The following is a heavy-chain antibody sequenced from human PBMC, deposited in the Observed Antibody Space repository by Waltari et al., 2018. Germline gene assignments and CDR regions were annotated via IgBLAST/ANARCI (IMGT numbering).Heavy chain of an antibody. CDR1: GGSISSHY. CDR2: IYYSGST. D-gene: IGHD3-10*01. CDR3: ARGAYGSGSYYLDY. Sequence: QVQLQESGPGLVKPSETLSLTCTVSGGSISSHYWSWIRQPPGKGLVWCVYIYYSGSTNYTPSLKSRVTISVDTSKNQFSLKLSSVTAADTAVYYCARGAYGSGSYYLDYWGQGTLVTVSS. V-gene: IGHV4-59*11. J-gene: IGHJ4*02.